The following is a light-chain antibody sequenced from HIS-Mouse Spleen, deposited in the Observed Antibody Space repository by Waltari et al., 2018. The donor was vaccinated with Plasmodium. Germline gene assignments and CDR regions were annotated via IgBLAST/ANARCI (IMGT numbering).Light chain of an antibody. J-gene: IGKJ1*01. CDR2: GAS. Sequence: EIVMTQSPATLSVSPGERATLPCRASQSVSSNLAWYQQKPGQAPRLLICGASTRATRIQARFSGRGAGTEFTLTISSLQPEDYATYYWQQSYSTWTFGQGTKVEIK. CDR1: QSVSSN. V-gene: IGKV3-15*01. CDR3: QQSYSTWT.